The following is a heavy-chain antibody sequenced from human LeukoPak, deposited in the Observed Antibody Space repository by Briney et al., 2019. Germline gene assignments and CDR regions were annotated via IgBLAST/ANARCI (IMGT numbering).Heavy chain of an antibody. CDR1: GFTFSGYG. J-gene: IGHJ6*03. D-gene: IGHD2-15*01. CDR3: VRCSPYWYMDV. V-gene: IGHV3-33*01. Sequence: GRSLRLSCAASGFTFSGYGMHWVRQAPGQGLEWVAIIWYDGGTKYYADSVKGRFTISRDNSNNTLYLQMNNLRAEDTAIYYCVRCSPYWYMDVWGKGTTVTVSS. CDR2: IWYDGGTK.